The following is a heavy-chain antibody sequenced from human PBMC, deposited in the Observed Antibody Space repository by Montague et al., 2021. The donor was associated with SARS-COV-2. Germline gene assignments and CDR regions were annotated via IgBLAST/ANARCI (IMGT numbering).Heavy chain of an antibody. CDR1: GFTFSTYW. J-gene: IGHJ6*03. D-gene: IGHD3-10*02. CDR2: INGDGSYT. V-gene: IGHV3-74*01. CDR3: VREQMFYYYMDV. Sequence: SLRLSCAVSGFTFSTYWMVWVRQAPGKGLVWVVRINGDGSYTNYADSVKGRSTISRDNAKSTLYLQMNSLRVEDTAVYFCVREQMFYYYMDVWGKGTTVTVSS.